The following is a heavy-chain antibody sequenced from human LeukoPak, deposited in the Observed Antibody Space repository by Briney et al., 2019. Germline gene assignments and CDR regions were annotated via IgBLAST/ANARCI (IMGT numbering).Heavy chain of an antibody. CDR3: ARSTFQNWNYDY. CDR2: INPNSGGA. D-gene: IGHD1-7*01. CDR1: GYTFTGYY. J-gene: IGHJ4*02. V-gene: IGHV1-2*02. Sequence: ASVKVSCKASGYTFTGYYMHWVRQAPGQGLEWMGWINPNSGGANYPQKFQGRVTMTRDTSISTAYMELSRLRSDDTAVYYCARSTFQNWNYDYWGQGTLVTVSS.